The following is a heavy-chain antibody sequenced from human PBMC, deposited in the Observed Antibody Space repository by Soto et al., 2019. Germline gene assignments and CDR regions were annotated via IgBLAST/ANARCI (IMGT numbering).Heavy chain of an antibody. Sequence: GGSLRLSCAASGFIFSDYAMTWVRQAPGRGLEWVSTISGTRGRQRNTFYTASVKGRFTVTRDNSKNTLFLQMNSLRVEDTAVYYCAKTMARLGGYDMNYFDSWGQGTLVTVSS. CDR2: ISGTRGRQRNT. V-gene: IGHV3-23*01. CDR1: GFIFSDYA. CDR3: AKTMARLGGYDMNYFDS. D-gene: IGHD5-12*01. J-gene: IGHJ4*02.